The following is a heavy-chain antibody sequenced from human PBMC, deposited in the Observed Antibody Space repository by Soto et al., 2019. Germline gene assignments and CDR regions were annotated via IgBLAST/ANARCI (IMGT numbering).Heavy chain of an antibody. CDR1: GGTFSSYA. D-gene: IGHD5-18*01. CDR3: ARGRGYSYGYDAFDI. V-gene: IGHV1-69*13. J-gene: IGHJ3*02. Sequence: ASVKVSCKASGGTFSSYAISWVRQAPGQGLEWMGGIIPIFGTANYAQKFQGRVTITADESTSTAYMELSSLRSEDTAVYYCARGRGYSYGYDAFDIWGQGTMVTVSS. CDR2: IIPIFGTA.